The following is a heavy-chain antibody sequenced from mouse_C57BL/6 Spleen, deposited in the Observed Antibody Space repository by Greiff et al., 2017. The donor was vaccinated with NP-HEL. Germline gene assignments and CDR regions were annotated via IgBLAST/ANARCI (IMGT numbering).Heavy chain of an antibody. CDR2: INPNNGGT. V-gene: IGHV1-26*01. CDR3: ARDYYYGSSYVGDY. D-gene: IGHD1-1*01. CDR1: GYTFTDYY. J-gene: IGHJ2*01. Sequence: EVQLQQSGPELVKPGASVKISCKASGYTFTDYYMNWVKQSHGKSLEWIGDINPNNGGTSYNQKFKGKATLTVDKSSSTAYMDLRSLTSEDSAVYYCARDYYYGSSYVGDYWGQGTTLTVSS.